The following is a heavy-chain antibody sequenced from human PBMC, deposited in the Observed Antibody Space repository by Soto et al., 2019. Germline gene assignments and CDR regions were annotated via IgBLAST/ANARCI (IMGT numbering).Heavy chain of an antibody. D-gene: IGHD5-12*01. V-gene: IGHV3-23*01. CDR2: VEYTGSYT. CDR1: GFTFSGFA. Sequence: EVQLLESGGGLVQPGGSLRLSCAASGFTFSGFAMNWVRQPPGKCLEWVSSVEYTGSYTFYAASVKGRFTISRDNSKNMVYLERNSRTAEDTAVYYCAKRSGGFFESAYWGQGTVVIVSS. J-gene: IGHJ4*02. CDR3: AKRSGGFFESAY.